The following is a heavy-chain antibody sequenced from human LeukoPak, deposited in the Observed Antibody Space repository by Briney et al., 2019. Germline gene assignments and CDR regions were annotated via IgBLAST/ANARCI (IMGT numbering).Heavy chain of an antibody. J-gene: IGHJ5*02. CDR2: IYSTGST. V-gene: IGHV4-4*07. CDR1: GGSISSYY. CDR3: ASSAAVGGVKWFDP. Sequence: SETLSLTCTVFGGSISSYYWSWIRQTAGKGLEWIGRIYSTGSTDYSPSLRSRVTISVDKSKNQPSLKLNSVTAADTAVYYCASSAAVGGVKWFDPWGQGTLVTVSS. D-gene: IGHD6-19*01.